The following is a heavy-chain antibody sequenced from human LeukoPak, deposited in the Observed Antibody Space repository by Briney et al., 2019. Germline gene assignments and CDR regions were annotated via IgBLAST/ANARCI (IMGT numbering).Heavy chain of an antibody. CDR3: ARVQVDSSGYFLTNYYYYMDV. D-gene: IGHD3-22*01. CDR2: IIPIFGTA. CDR1: GGTFSSYA. J-gene: IGHJ6*03. Sequence: SVKVSCKASGGTFSSYAISWVRQAPRQGLEWMGGIIPIFGTANYAQKFQGRVTITADESTSTAYMELSSLRSEDTAVYYCARVQVDSSGYFLTNYYYYMDVWGKGTTVTVSS. V-gene: IGHV1-69*13.